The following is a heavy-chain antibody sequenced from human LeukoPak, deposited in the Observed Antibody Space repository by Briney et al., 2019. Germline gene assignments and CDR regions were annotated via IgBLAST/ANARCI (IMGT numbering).Heavy chain of an antibody. J-gene: IGHJ4*02. CDR2: IYYSGST. V-gene: IGHV4-59*08. CDR3: ARRAYCGGDCYHPYYFDY. D-gene: IGHD2-21*02. Sequence: PSETLSLTCTVSGGSISSYYWSWIRQPPGKGLEWIGYIYYSGSTNYNPSLKSRVTISVDTSKNQFSLKLSSVTAADTAVYYCARRAYCGGDCYHPYYFDYWGQGTLVTVSS. CDR1: GGSISSYY.